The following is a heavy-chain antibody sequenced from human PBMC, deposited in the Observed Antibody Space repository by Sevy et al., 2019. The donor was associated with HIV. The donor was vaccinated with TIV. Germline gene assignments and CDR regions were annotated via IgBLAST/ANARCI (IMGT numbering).Heavy chain of an antibody. CDR3: ARVKDYGDYGAFDI. CDR1: GFTFNSHT. J-gene: IGHJ3*02. CDR2: ISSSSSYI. V-gene: IGHV3-21*01. Sequence: GGSLRLSCAGSGFTFNSHTMNWVRQAPGKGLEWVSSISSSSSYIYYGDSVKGRFTISRDNAKSSLFLQMNSLRAEDTVIYFCARVKDYGDYGAFDIWGQGTMVTVSS. D-gene: IGHD4-17*01.